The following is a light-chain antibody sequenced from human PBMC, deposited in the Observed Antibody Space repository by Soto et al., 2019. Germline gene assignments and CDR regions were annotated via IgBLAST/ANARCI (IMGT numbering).Light chain of an antibody. CDR3: QQSYSTPFT. Sequence: DIQMTQSPSSLSASVRDRVTITCRASQSISSYLSWYQQQPGKAPKLLIYAASSLQSGVPLRFSGSGSETDFTLTISSLQPEDFATYYCQQSYSTPFTFGGGTKVEIK. CDR1: QSISSY. CDR2: AAS. J-gene: IGKJ4*01. V-gene: IGKV1-39*01.